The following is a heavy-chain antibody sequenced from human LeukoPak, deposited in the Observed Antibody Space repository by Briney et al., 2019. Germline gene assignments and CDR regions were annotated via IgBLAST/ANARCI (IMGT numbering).Heavy chain of an antibody. V-gene: IGHV5-51*01. J-gene: IGHJ4*02. Sequence: GESLKISCKGSGYSFTSYWIGWVRQMPGKGLEWMGIIYPGDSDTRYGPSFQGQVTISADKSISTAYLQWSSLKASDTAMYYCARGGAAAGETYYFDYWGQGTLVTVSS. D-gene: IGHD6-13*01. CDR2: IYPGDSDT. CDR1: GYSFTSYW. CDR3: ARGGAAAGETYYFDY.